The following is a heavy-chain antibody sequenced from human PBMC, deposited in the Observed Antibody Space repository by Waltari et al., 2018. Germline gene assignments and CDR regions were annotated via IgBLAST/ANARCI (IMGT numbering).Heavy chain of an antibody. CDR2: ISIDGTTR. V-gene: IGHV3-74*01. D-gene: IGHD2-15*01. CDR1: GFTFRTYW. J-gene: IGHJ4*02. Sequence: EVQLVESGGGLVQPGGSLRLSCTVSGFTFRTYWMHWIRQGPGKGLVWVSCISIDGTTRNYADSVKGRFSISRDNGMNTVYLQMNSLRAEDTAVYYCARRLKCGGSCPLDSWGQGTQVTVSS. CDR3: ARRLKCGGSCPLDS.